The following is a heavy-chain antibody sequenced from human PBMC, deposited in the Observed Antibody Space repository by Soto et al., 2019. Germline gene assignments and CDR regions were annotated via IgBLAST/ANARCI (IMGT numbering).Heavy chain of an antibody. V-gene: IGHV4-39*01. CDR1: GGSISSSSYY. CDR3: ASRSSGWSDLFDY. J-gene: IGHJ4*02. D-gene: IGHD6-19*01. Sequence: QLQLQESGPGLVKPSETLSLTCTVSGGSISSSSYYWGWIRQPPGKGLEWIGSIYYSGSTYYNPSLKSRVTISVDTSKNQFSLKLSSVTAADTAVYYCASRSSGWSDLFDYWGQGTLVTVSS. CDR2: IYYSGST.